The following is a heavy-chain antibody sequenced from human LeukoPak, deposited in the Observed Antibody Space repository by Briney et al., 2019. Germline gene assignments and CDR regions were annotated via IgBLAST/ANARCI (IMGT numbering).Heavy chain of an antibody. CDR2: ISGSGGST. CDR3: AKDRAPDDYGDYVGYFDY. Sequence: GGSLRLSCAASGFTFSSYAMSWVRQAPGKGLEWVSAISGSGGSTYYADSVKGRFTISRDNSKNTLYLQMNSLRAEDTAVYYCAKDRAPDDYGDYVGYFDYWGQGTLVTVSS. J-gene: IGHJ4*02. V-gene: IGHV3-23*01. D-gene: IGHD4-17*01. CDR1: GFTFSSYA.